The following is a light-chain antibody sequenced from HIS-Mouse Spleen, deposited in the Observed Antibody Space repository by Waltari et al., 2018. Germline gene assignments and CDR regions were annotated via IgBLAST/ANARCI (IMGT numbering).Light chain of an antibody. J-gene: IGLJ3*02. CDR3: AAWDDSLSGPV. CDR2: RNN. CDR1: SSNIGSNY. Sequence: QSVLTQPPSASGTPGQRVTISCSGSSSNIGSNYVYWYQQLPGTAPKLLIYRNNQRPSGVPDRFSGSKSGTSASLAISGLRSEDEADYYCAAWDDSLSGPVFGGG. V-gene: IGLV1-47*01.